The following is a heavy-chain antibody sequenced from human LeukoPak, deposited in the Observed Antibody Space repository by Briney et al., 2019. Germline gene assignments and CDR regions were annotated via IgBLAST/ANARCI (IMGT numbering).Heavy chain of an antibody. V-gene: IGHV1-2*06. D-gene: IGHD5-18*01. Sequence: ASVKVSCKASGYTFTGYYLHWVRQAPGQGLEWVGRINPNTGGTDDAQKFQGRVTMTRDTSINTAYMELSRLRPDDTAVYYCARDRSGYSYGEPLDHWGQGTLVIVSS. CDR2: INPNTGGT. J-gene: IGHJ4*02. CDR3: ARDRSGYSYGEPLDH. CDR1: GYTFTGYY.